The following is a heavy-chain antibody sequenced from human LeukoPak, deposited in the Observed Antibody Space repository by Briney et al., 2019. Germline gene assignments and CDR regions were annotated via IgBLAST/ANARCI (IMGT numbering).Heavy chain of an antibody. D-gene: IGHD5-18*01. Sequence: GGSLRLSCAASGFTFSDYSMHWVCQAPGEGLEWVSTISSTSSYIYSADSLKGRFTISRDNAKNSLYLQMSTLRAEDTAVYYCARGQLWQTGWFDPWGQGTLVTVSS. CDR2: ISSTSSYI. V-gene: IGHV3-21*01. CDR3: ARGQLWQTGWFDP. J-gene: IGHJ5*02. CDR1: GFTFSDYS.